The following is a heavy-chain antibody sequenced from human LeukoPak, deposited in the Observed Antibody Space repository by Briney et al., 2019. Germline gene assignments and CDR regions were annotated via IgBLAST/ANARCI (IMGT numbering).Heavy chain of an antibody. CDR2: IYYSGST. CDR1: GGSISSYY. Sequence: PSETLSLTCTVSGGSISSYYWSWIRQPPGKGLEGIGYIYYSGSTNYNPSLKSRVTISVDTSKNQFSLKLSSVTAADTAVYYCARDSRRWLQFNDAFDIWGQGTMVTVSS. D-gene: IGHD5-24*01. J-gene: IGHJ3*02. CDR3: ARDSRRWLQFNDAFDI. V-gene: IGHV4-59*01.